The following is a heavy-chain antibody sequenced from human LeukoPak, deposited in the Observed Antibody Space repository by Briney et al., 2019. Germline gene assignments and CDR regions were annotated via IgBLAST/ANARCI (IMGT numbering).Heavy chain of an antibody. CDR3: AKSVGIAVALIDY. J-gene: IGHJ4*02. Sequence: PGRSLRLSCAASGFTFSSYAMSWVRQAPGKGLEWVSAISGSGGSTYYADSVKGRFTISRDNSKNTLYLQMNSLRAEDTAVYYCAKSVGIAVALIDYWGQGTLVTVSS. CDR1: GFTFSSYA. D-gene: IGHD6-19*01. CDR2: ISGSGGST. V-gene: IGHV3-23*01.